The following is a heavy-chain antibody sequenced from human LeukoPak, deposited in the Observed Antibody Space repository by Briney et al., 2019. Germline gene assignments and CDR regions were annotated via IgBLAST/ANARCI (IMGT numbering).Heavy chain of an antibody. D-gene: IGHD6-19*01. CDR1: GYSFTSYW. Sequence: GESLKISCKGSGYSFTSYWIGWVRPMPGKGLEWMGIIYPGDSDTRYSPSFQGQVTISADKSISTAYLQWSSLKASDTAMYYCARLQASGWYYSRTYYFDYWGQGTLVTVSS. J-gene: IGHJ4*02. V-gene: IGHV5-51*01. CDR2: IYPGDSDT. CDR3: ARLQASGWYYSRTYYFDY.